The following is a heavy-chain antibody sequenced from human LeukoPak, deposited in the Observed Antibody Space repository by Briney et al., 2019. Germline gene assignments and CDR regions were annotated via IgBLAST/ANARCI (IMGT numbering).Heavy chain of an antibody. D-gene: IGHD3-22*01. V-gene: IGHV1-18*01. Sequence: GASVKVSCKASGYTFTSYGISWVRQAPGQGLEWMGWISAYNGNTNYAQKLQGRVTMTTDTSTSTAYMELRSLRSDDTAVYYCASLYYYDSSGYPVLDYWGQGTLVTVSS. CDR3: ASLYYYDSSGYPVLDY. J-gene: IGHJ4*02. CDR1: GYTFTSYG. CDR2: ISAYNGNT.